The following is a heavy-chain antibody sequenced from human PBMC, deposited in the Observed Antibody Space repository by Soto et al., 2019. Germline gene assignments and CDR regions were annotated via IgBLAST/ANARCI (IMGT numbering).Heavy chain of an antibody. Sequence: EVQLVDSGGGLVQPGGSLRLSCAASGFIFSNCVMSWVRQAPGKGLEWVSSISDSGGTSYYADSVKGRFTISRDNSKNTLYLQMNSPGAEDTAIYYCAKRPRALLTFDYWGQGTLVTVSS. CDR1: GFIFSNCV. CDR3: AKRPRALLTFDY. CDR2: ISDSGGTS. J-gene: IGHJ4*02. D-gene: IGHD1-26*01. V-gene: IGHV3-23*04.